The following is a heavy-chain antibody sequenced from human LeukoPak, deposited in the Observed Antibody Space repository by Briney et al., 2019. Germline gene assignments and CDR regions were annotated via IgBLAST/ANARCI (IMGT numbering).Heavy chain of an antibody. Sequence: ASVKVSCKATGYTFTSHYMHWVRQAPGQGLEWMGIINPSGGSTGYAQKFQGRVTMTRDTSTSTVYMELSSLRSEDTAVYYCAREPVVVPVAFKVDGMDVWGQGTTVTVSS. CDR1: GYTFTSHY. D-gene: IGHD2-2*01. V-gene: IGHV1-46*01. J-gene: IGHJ6*02. CDR3: AREPVVVPVAFKVDGMDV. CDR2: INPSGGST.